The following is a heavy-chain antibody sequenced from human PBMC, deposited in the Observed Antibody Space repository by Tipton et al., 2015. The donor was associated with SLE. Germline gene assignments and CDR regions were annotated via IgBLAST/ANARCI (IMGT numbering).Heavy chain of an antibody. D-gene: IGHD1-7*01. CDR2: IYTSGSP. CDR1: GGSFSGYY. J-gene: IGHJ4*02. V-gene: IGHV4-4*09. CDR3: ARGGVQLELPFDY. Sequence: LRLSCAVYGGSFSGYYWSWIRQPAGKGLEWIGYIYTSGSPNYNPSLKSRVTISVDTSKNQFSLKLSSVTAADTAVYYWARGGVQLELPFDYWGQRTLVTVSS.